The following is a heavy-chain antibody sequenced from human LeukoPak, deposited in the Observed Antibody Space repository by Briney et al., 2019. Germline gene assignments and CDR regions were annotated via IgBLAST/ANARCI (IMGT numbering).Heavy chain of an antibody. CDR3: AKDGSLGAADYYFDY. D-gene: IGHD6-13*01. Sequence: PGGSLRLSCAASGFTFSDYYMSWIRQAPGKGLEWVAVISYDGRNKYHGDSVKGRFTISRDNSKNTLYLQMDSLRPEDTAVYYCAKDGSLGAADYYFDYWGQGTLVTVSS. CDR2: ISYDGRNK. V-gene: IGHV3-30*18. J-gene: IGHJ4*02. CDR1: GFTFSDYY.